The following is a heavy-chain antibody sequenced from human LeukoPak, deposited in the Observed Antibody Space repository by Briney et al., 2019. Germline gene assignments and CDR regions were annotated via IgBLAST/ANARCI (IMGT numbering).Heavy chain of an antibody. CDR3: ARAGGSSWFLFDY. CDR1: GFTFSSYG. Sequence: GRSLRLSCAASGFTFSSYGMHWVRQAPGKGLEWVAVIWYDGSNKYYADSVKGRFTISRDNSKNTLYLQMNSLRAEDTAVYYCARAGGSSWFLFDYWGQGTLVTVSS. V-gene: IGHV3-33*08. CDR2: IWYDGSNK. J-gene: IGHJ4*02. D-gene: IGHD6-13*01.